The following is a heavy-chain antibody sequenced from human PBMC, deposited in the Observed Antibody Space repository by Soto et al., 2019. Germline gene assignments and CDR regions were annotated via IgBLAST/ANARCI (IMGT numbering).Heavy chain of an antibody. D-gene: IGHD3-10*01. CDR1: GGTFSSYA. CDR2: IIPIFGTA. J-gene: IGHJ6*02. V-gene: IGHV1-69*12. Sequence: QVQLVQSGAEVKKPGSSVKVSCKASGGTFSSYAISWVRQAPGQGLEWMGGIIPIFGTANYAQKFQGRVTITADESTSTADMELSSLRSEDTAVYYCARVRGDRDYYYVGMDVWGQGTTVTVSS. CDR3: ARVRGDRDYYYVGMDV.